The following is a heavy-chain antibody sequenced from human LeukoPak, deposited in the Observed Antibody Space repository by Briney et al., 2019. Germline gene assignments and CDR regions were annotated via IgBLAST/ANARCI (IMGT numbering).Heavy chain of an antibody. CDR2: IYYSGST. CDR1: GGSISSFY. J-gene: IGHJ1*01. Sequence: SETLSLTCTVSGGSISSFYWTWIRQPPGKGLEWIGYIYYSGSTNYNPSLKSRVTISIDASENQFSLKVNSVTAADTAVYYCARVTGVAGTAEYFQHWGQGTLVTVSS. D-gene: IGHD6-19*01. V-gene: IGHV4-59*01. CDR3: ARVTGVAGTAEYFQH.